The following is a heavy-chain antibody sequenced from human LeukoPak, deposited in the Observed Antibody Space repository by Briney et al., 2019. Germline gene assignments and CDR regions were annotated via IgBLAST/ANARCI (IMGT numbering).Heavy chain of an antibody. V-gene: IGHV4-61*02. D-gene: IGHD1-14*01. J-gene: IGHJ4*02. CDR2: IYTDGTT. CDR1: GGSISSGNYY. Sequence: SETLSLTCTVSGGSISSGNYYWSWIRQPAGKALEWIGRIYTDGTTIYNPSLKSRVTISLDTSKNQAALKLSSVSAAETAVYYCARLQNRLMHDYWGQGTLVTVSS. CDR3: ARLQNRLMHDY.